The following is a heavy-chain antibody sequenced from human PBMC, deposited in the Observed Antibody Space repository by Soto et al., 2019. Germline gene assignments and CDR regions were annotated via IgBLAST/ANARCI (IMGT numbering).Heavy chain of an antibody. CDR3: ATVRHDAFDS. Sequence: EVQLVESGGGLVQPGGSLRLSCAASGFTFSTYSMSWVRQAPGEGLEWLSYISSSTSTIYYPDSVKGRFTISRDNAKNSLYLQMNSLRDEDTAVYYCATVRHDAFDSWGQGTLVTVSS. CDR1: GFTFSTYS. J-gene: IGHJ3*02. V-gene: IGHV3-48*02. CDR2: ISSSTSTI.